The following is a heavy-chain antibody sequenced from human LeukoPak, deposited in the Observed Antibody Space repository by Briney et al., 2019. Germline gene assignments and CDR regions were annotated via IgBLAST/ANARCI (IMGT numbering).Heavy chain of an antibody. CDR2: INHSGST. V-gene: IGHV4-34*01. J-gene: IGHJ4*02. Sequence: SETLSLTCAVYGGSFSGYYWSWIRQPPGKGLEWIGEINHSGSTNYNPSLKSRVTISVDTSKNQFSLKLSSVTAADTAVYYCARSHPSAAVGYWGQGTLVTVSS. CDR3: ARSHPSAAVGY. D-gene: IGHD6-13*01. CDR1: GGSFSGYY.